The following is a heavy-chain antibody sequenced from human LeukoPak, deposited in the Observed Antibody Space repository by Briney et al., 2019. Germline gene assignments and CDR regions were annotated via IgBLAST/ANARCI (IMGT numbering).Heavy chain of an antibody. CDR2: ISYDGSNK. CDR3: ARDRYYYDSSGYPK. D-gene: IGHD3-22*01. CDR1: GFTFSSYG. Sequence: GRSLRLSCAASGFTFSSYGMHWVRQAPGKGLEWVAVISYDGSNKYYADSVKGRFTISRDNSKNTLYLQMNSLRAEDTAVYYCARDRYYYDSSGYPKWGQGTLVTVSS. V-gene: IGHV3-30*03. J-gene: IGHJ4*02.